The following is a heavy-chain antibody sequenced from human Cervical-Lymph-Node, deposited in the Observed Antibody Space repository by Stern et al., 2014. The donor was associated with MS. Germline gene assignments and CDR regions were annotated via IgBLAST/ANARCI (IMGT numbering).Heavy chain of an antibody. CDR2: INPNSGGT. J-gene: IGHJ4*02. V-gene: IGHV1-2*02. Sequence: VQLVQSGAEVKKPGASVKVSCKASGYTFTTYYMHWVRQAPGQGLEWMGRINPNSGGTSYAQKVQDRVTLTRDTSVNTVYMELSNLRSDDTAVYYCARLIQGYWGQGTLVTVSS. CDR3: ARLIQGY. CDR1: GYTFTTYY. D-gene: IGHD2-21*01.